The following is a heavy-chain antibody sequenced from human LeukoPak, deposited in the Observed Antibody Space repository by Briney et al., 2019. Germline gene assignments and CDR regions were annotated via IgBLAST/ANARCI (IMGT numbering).Heavy chain of an antibody. V-gene: IGHV3-23*01. Sequence: GGSLRLSCAASGFTFTSYAMNWVRQAPGKGLEWVSGVSGSGGSTYYADSVKGRFSISRDNSKNTLYLQLNSLRVEDTAEYYCAKAHGGSYHSGIDWGQGTLVIVSS. J-gene: IGHJ4*02. D-gene: IGHD1-26*01. CDR1: GFTFTSYA. CDR3: AKAHGGSYHSGID. CDR2: VSGSGGST.